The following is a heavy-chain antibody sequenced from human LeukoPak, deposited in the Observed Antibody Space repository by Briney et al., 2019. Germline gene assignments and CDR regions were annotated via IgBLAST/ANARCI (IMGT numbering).Heavy chain of an antibody. CDR1: GYSFTSYW. D-gene: IGHD3-22*01. V-gene: IGHV5-51*01. CDR3: VRLSVGYYDSRAFDI. J-gene: IGHJ3*02. CDR2: IYPGDSNT. Sequence: RGAPLKISSKGSGYSFTSYWIGCVRQMPGKGLGWMGIIYPGDSNTRYSPSFQRQTTSSANTSISTSFQQNSSLKASDTANSYCVRLSVGYYDSRAFDIWGQGTMFTVSS.